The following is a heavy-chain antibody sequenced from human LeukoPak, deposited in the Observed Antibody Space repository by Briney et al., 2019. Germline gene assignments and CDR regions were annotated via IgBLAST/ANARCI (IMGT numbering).Heavy chain of an antibody. J-gene: IGHJ4*02. CDR2: LSRSGSTK. CDR3: ARVVGVIVVVTAPTNSIFDY. D-gene: IGHD2-21*02. Sequence: GSLRLYCAASGFTFSDYNMRWIRQAPGKGLEWVSSLSRSGSTKYYADSVKGRFTIYRDNAKNSLFLQMNSLRSDDTAVYYCARVVGVIVVVTAPTNSIFDYWGQGTLVTVSS. V-gene: IGHV3-11*01. CDR1: GFTFSDYN.